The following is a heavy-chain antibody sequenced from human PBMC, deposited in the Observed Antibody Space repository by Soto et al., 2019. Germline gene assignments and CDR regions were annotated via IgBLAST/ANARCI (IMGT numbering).Heavy chain of an antibody. D-gene: IGHD1-26*01. Sequence: ASVKVSCKASGYTFTGYYMHWVRQAPGQGLEWMGWINPNSGGTNYAQKFQGRVTMTRDTSISTAYMELSRLRSDDTAVYYCARDRDIVGATFFFDYWGQGTLVTVSS. J-gene: IGHJ4*02. V-gene: IGHV1-2*02. CDR2: INPNSGGT. CDR3: ARDRDIVGATFFFDY. CDR1: GYTFTGYY.